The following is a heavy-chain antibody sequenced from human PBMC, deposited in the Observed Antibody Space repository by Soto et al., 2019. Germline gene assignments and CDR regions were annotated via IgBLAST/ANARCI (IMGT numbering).Heavy chain of an antibody. D-gene: IGHD2-8*01. Sequence: LPRAASGFPLSSLGMHWVRQAPGKGLEWVGVIRDDGNSKYYADTVKGRFTITRDKSNNTVYLQMNRLRAEDTAVYYCARDFSRLCTSGVCYYYGMDVWGQGTTVTVSS. V-gene: IGHV3-33*01. CDR2: IRDDGNSK. CDR1: GFPLSSLG. CDR3: ARDFSRLCTSGVCYYYGMDV. J-gene: IGHJ6*02.